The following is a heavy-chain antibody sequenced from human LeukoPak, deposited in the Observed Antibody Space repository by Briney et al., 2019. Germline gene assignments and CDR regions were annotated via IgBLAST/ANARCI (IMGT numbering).Heavy chain of an antibody. CDR3: ARASFQRWLQLGGD. Sequence: GGSLRLSCAASGFTFSSYAMHWVRQAPGKGLEWVAVISYDGSNKYYADSVKGRFTISRDNAKNSLYLQMNSLRDEDTAVYYCARASFQRWLQLGGDWGQGTLVTVSS. V-gene: IGHV3-30-3*01. CDR2: ISYDGSNK. D-gene: IGHD5-24*01. CDR1: GFTFSSYA. J-gene: IGHJ4*02.